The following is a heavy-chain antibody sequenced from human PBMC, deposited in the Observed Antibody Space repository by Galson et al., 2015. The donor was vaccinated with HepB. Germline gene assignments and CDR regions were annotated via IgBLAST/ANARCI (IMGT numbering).Heavy chain of an antibody. CDR3: ARHNLGASPIDY. J-gene: IGHJ4*02. CDR2: IYYSGST. D-gene: IGHD1-26*01. Sequence: SETLSLTCTVSGGSISSSSYYWGWIRQPPGKGLEWIGSIYYSGSTYYNPSLKSRVTISVDTSKNQFSLKLSSVTAADTAVYYCARHNLGASPIDYWGQGTLVTVSS. CDR1: GGSISSSSYY. V-gene: IGHV4-39*01.